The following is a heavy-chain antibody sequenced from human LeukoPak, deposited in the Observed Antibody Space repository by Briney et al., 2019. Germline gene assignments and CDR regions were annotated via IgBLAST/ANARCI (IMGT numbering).Heavy chain of an antibody. CDR1: GGTFSSYA. Sequence: ASVKVSCKASGGTFSSYAISWVRQAPGQGLEWMGIINPSGGSTSYAQKFQGRVTMTRDTSTSTVYMELSSLRSEDTAVYYCARVMAVAGSDAFDIWGQGTMVTVSS. D-gene: IGHD6-19*01. CDR2: INPSGGST. J-gene: IGHJ3*02. V-gene: IGHV1-46*01. CDR3: ARVMAVAGSDAFDI.